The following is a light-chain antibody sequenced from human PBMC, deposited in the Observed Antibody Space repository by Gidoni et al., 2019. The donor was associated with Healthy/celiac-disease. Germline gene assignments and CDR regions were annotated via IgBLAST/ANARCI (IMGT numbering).Light chain of an antibody. CDR3: QQYNNWPLCS. CDR2: GAS. J-gene: IGKJ2*04. CDR1: QSVSSN. Sequence: EIVMTQSPAILSVSPGERATLSCRASQSVSSNLAWYQQKPGQAPRLLIYGASTRATGIPARFSGSGSGTEFTLTISSLQSEDFAVYYCQQYNNWPLCSFGQGTKLEIK. V-gene: IGKV3-15*01.